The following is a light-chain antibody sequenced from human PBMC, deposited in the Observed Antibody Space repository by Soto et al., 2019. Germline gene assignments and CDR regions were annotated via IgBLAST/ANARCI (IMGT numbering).Light chain of an antibody. CDR3: QQSYSTPFT. CDR2: AAS. V-gene: IGKV1-39*01. Sequence: DIQMTQSPSSLSACVGDRVTITCRASQSISSYLNWYQQKPGKAPKLLIYAASSLQSGVPSRFSGSGSGTDFTLTISSLQPEDFATYYCQQSYSTPFTFGPGIKVDIK. J-gene: IGKJ3*01. CDR1: QSISSY.